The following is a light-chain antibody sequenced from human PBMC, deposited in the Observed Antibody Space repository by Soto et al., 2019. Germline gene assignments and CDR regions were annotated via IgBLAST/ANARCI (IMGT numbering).Light chain of an antibody. V-gene: IGLV2-8*01. Sequence: HSALTQPHSASGSPGQSGTMSCTGTSSDLGAYDYVSWYQQHPGKAPKLMIYEINKRPSGVPDRFSGSKSGNTAPLTVSGLQAEDEADYYCSSFAGSNNFPYVFGTGTKVTVL. CDR2: EIN. CDR1: SSDLGAYDY. CDR3: SSFAGSNNFPYV. J-gene: IGLJ1*01.